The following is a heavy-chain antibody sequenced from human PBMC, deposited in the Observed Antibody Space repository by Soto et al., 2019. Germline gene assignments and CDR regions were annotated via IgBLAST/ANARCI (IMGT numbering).Heavy chain of an antibody. CDR2: IIPIFGTA. CDR3: ARESTADVVIVATDWYFDL. V-gene: IGHV1-69*12. D-gene: IGHD5-12*01. Sequence: QVQLVQSGAEVKKPGSSVKVSCKASGGTFSSYAISWVRQAPGQGLEWMGGIIPIFGTANYAQKFQGRVTITADESTSTAYMELSSLRSEDTAVYYCARESTADVVIVATDWYFDLWGRGTLVTVSS. CDR1: GGTFSSYA. J-gene: IGHJ2*01.